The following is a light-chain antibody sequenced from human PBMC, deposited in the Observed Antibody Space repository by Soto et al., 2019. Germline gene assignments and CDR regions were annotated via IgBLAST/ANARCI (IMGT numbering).Light chain of an antibody. J-gene: IGLJ2*01. CDR3: KSSDSSLSGPHVV. Sequence: QSVLTQPPSVSGAPGQRVTIACTGSSSNIGAGYDVHWYQQLPGTAPKLLIYGNSNRPSGVPDRFSGSKSVTSDSLAITGLQAEDEADDYCKSSDSSLSGPHVVLNGGTKLTVL. CDR2: GNS. V-gene: IGLV1-40*01. CDR1: SSNIGAGYD.